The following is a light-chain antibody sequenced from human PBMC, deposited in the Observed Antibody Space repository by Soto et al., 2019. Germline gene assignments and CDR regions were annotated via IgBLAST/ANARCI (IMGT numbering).Light chain of an antibody. J-gene: IGLJ2*01. CDR1: SSDVGGYNY. V-gene: IGLV2-8*01. Sequence: QSVLTQPPSASGSPGQSVTISCTGTSSDVGGYNYVSWYQQHPGKAPKLMIYEVSKRPSGVPDRFSGSKSGNPASLTVSGLQAEDEADYYCSSYAGSNNLVFGGGTKLTVL. CDR2: EVS. CDR3: SSYAGSNNLV.